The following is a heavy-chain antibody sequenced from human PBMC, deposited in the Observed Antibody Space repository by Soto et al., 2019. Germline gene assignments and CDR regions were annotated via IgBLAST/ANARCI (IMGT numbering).Heavy chain of an antibody. D-gene: IGHD3-10*01. J-gene: IGHJ4*02. CDR1: GFTFDDYA. Sequence: EVQLVESGGGLVQPGRSLRLSCAASGFTFDDYAMHWVWLAPGKGLEWVADISWNSGDLDYADAVKGRFISSRHNAKNSLYLQLNSLRAEDTALYYCAKESTYFGSGSDDYWGQRALVTVSS. CDR2: ISWNSGDL. V-gene: IGHV3-9*01. CDR3: AKESTYFGSGSDDY.